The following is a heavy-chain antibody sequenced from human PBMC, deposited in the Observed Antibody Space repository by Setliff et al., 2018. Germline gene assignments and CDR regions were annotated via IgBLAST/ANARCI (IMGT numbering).Heavy chain of an antibody. CDR2: IYTSWSS. CDR1: GGSISSAPYY. Sequence: SETLSLTCTVSGGSISSAPYYWSWIRQPAGKEPEWIGHIYTSWSSNYNPSLKSRVTMSIDTSKNQFSLNLSSVTAADTAVYYCARVTGFLYIDVWGKGTTVTVSS. V-gene: IGHV4-61*09. CDR3: ARVTGFLYIDV. D-gene: IGHD3-3*01. J-gene: IGHJ6*03.